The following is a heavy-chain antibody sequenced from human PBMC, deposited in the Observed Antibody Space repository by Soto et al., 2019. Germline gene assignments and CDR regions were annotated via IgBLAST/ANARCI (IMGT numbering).Heavy chain of an antibody. D-gene: IGHD3-3*01. CDR2: INHSGST. CDR1: GGSFSGYY. V-gene: IGHV4-34*01. CDR3: ATAYYDFWSGYYTFDY. J-gene: IGHJ4*02. Sequence: SETLSLTCAVYGGSFSGYYWSWIRQPPGKGLEWIGEINHSGSTNYNPSLKSRVTISVDTSKNQFSLKLSSVTAADTAVYYCATAYYDFWSGYYTFDYWGQGTLVTVSS.